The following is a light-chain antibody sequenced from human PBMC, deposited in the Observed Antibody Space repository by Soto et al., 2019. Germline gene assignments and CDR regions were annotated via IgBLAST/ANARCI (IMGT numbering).Light chain of an antibody. Sequence: DIQMTQSPSTLSASVGDRVTITCRASQSISGWLAWYHQRPGRAPNLLMYKTSSVESGVPSRFSGSRSGTEFTLTISSLQPDDFATYFCQQYSSYPWTFGQGTKVEIK. CDR2: KTS. V-gene: IGKV1-5*03. CDR1: QSISGW. CDR3: QQYSSYPWT. J-gene: IGKJ1*01.